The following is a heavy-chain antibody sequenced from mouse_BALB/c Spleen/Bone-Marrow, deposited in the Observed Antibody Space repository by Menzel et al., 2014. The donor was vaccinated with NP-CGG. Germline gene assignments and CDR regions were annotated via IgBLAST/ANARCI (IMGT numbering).Heavy chain of an antibody. V-gene: IGHV1-4*01. Sequence: VQLQESGAELARPGASVKMSCKASGYTFTSYTMHWVKERPGQGLEWIGYINPSTGYTNYNQKFKDKATLTADKSSSTAYMQLSSLTSEDSAFYYCARSSFLRSYFDYWGQGTTLTVSS. CDR2: INPSTGYT. CDR3: ARSSFLRSYFDY. CDR1: GYTFTSYT. J-gene: IGHJ2*01. D-gene: IGHD1-2*01.